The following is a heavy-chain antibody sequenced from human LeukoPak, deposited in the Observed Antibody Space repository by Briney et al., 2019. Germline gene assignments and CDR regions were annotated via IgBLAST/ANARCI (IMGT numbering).Heavy chain of an antibody. J-gene: IGHJ4*02. CDR2: IYHSGST. Sequence: AETLSLTCAVSGASISSGYWWSWVRQPPGKGLEWIGEIYHSGSTNHNPSLKSRVTISVDKSKSQFSLNLSSVTAADTAVYYCARDDTGVIRGIRFHYWGQGTLVTVSS. D-gene: IGHD3-10*01. V-gene: IGHV4-4*02. CDR3: ARDDTGVIRGIRFHY. CDR1: GASISSGYW.